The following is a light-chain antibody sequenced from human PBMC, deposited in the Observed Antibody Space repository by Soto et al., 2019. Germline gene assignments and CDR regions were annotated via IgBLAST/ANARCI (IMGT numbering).Light chain of an antibody. CDR1: QGIRNI. V-gene: IGKV3-15*01. CDR3: QQYNNWPRT. J-gene: IGKJ1*01. Sequence: EIMMTQTLPTLPASTGERAALYSRASQGIRNILSWYHQKPGQAPRLLIYGASTRATGIPARFSGSGSGTEFTLTISILQSEYFAVYCCQQYNNWPRTFGQGTKVDIK. CDR2: GAS.